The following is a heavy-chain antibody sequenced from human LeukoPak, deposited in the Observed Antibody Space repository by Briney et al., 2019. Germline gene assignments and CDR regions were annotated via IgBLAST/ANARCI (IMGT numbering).Heavy chain of an antibody. J-gene: IGHJ4*02. CDR3: ARHGSESYYDSSGDIDY. D-gene: IGHD3-22*01. CDR1: GGSISSSSYY. Sequence: NASETLSLTCTVSGGSISSSSYYWGWIRQPPGKGLEWIGSIYYSGSTYYNPSLKSRVTISVDTSKNQFSLKLSSVTAADTAVYYCARHGSESYYDSSGDIDYWGQGTLVTVSS. CDR2: IYYSGST. V-gene: IGHV4-39*01.